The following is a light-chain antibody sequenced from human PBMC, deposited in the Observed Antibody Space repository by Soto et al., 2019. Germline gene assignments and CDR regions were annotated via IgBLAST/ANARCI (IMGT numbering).Light chain of an antibody. CDR3: QQYNNWPLT. CDR1: QSLSSN. V-gene: IGKV3-15*01. CDR2: GAS. Sequence: EIVMAQSPATLSVSPGERGTPSCRASQSLSSNLAWYQQKPGQAPRLLIYGASTRATGIPARFSGSVSGTEFTLTISSLQSEDFAVYYCQQYNNWPLTFGGGTKVDIK. J-gene: IGKJ4*01.